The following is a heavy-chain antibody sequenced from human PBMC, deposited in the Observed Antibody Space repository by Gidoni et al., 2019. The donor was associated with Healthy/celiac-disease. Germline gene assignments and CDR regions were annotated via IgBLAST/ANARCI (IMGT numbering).Heavy chain of an antibody. CDR3: ARDVRYSSSWSHFDY. D-gene: IGHD6-13*01. CDR2: IYYRGDT. CDR1: GGSISSSDYY. J-gene: IGHJ4*02. Sequence: QLQLQESGPGLVKPSETLSLTCTVSGGSISSSDYYWGGVRQPPGKGLEWIGTIYYRGDTYYNPSLKSRVTISVDMSRNQFSLWLTSVTAADTAMYYCARDVRYSSSWSHFDYWGQGILVTVSS. V-gene: IGHV4-39*07.